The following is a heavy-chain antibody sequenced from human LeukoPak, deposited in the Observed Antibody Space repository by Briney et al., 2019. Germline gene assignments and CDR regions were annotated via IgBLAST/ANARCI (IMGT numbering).Heavy chain of an antibody. V-gene: IGHV4-59*08. CDR1: VGSISSYY. CDR3: ARHGYGSYPTVNNNWFDP. J-gene: IGHJ5*02. CDR2: IYYSGGT. Sequence: SETLSLTCTVSVGSISSYYWSWIRQPPGKGLEWIGYIYYSGGTNYNPSLKSRVTISVDTSRNQFSLKLSSVTAADTAVYYCARHGYGSYPTVNNNWFDPWGQGTLVTVSS. D-gene: IGHD1-26*01.